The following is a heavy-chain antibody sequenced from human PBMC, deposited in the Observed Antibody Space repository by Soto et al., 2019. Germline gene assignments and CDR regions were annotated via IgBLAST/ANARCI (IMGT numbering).Heavy chain of an antibody. Sequence: SETLSLTCTVSGGSVSSSSYYWSWIRQPPGKGLEWIGYIYYSGSTNYNPSLKSRVTISVDTSKNQFSLKLSSVTAADTAVYYCARAGLGDGSDYWGQGTLVTVS. CDR1: GGSVSSSSYY. CDR3: ARAGLGDGSDY. V-gene: IGHV4-61*01. J-gene: IGHJ4*02. CDR2: IYYSGST. D-gene: IGHD1-26*01.